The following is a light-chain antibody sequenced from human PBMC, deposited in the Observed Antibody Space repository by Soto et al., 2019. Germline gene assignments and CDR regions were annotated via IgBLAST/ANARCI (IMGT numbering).Light chain of an antibody. J-gene: IGKJ2*01. CDR2: SAS. CDR3: LQDYSYPRT. Sequence: IPMTQSPSSLSASVGDRVTITCRASQGIGADLRWYQQRPGKAPKLLIYSASNLQTGVPSRFSGSGSGTDFTLTISSLQPEDFATYYCLQDYSYPRTFGQGTKLEIK. V-gene: IGKV1-6*01. CDR1: QGIGAD.